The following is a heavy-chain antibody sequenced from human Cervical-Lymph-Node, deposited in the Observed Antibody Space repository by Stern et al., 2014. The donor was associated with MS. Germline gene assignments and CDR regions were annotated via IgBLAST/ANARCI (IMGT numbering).Heavy chain of an antibody. V-gene: IGHV1-69*01. CDR1: GGTFSTSA. J-gene: IGHJ4*02. Sequence: VQLGESGAEVEKPGSSVRVSCKVSGGTFSTSAINWVRQAPGPGLEWMGGIIHVFDTASYGQHFQGRVTLTADVSTSTVYMELTSRRSEDTAVYYCARVGSQIFEYWGQGTLVTVSS. CDR3: ARVGSQIFEY. CDR2: IIHVFDTA.